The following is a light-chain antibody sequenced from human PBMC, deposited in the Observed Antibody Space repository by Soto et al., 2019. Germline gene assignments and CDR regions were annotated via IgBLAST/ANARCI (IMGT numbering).Light chain of an antibody. J-gene: IGLJ1*01. CDR2: EVS. CDR1: SSDVGGYNY. CDR3: QSYDSSLSGYV. Sequence: QSALTQPASVSGSPGQSITISCTGTSSDVGGYNYVSWYQQHPGKAPKLMIYEVSNRPSGVSNCFSGSKSGNTASLTISGLQAEDEADYYCQSYDSSLSGYVFGTGTRSPS. V-gene: IGLV2-14*01.